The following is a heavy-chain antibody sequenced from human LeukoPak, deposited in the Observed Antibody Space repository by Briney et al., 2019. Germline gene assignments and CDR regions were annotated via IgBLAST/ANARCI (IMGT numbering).Heavy chain of an antibody. CDR2: ISSSGSTI. Sequence: GGSLRLSCAASGFTFSSYEMNWVRQAPGKGLEWVSYISSSGSTIYYADSVKGRFTISRDNAKNSLYLQMNSLRAEDTAVYYCARGPVVGATTGDFDYWGQGTLVTVSS. V-gene: IGHV3-48*03. CDR3: ARGPVVGATTGDFDY. J-gene: IGHJ4*02. CDR1: GFTFSSYE. D-gene: IGHD1-26*01.